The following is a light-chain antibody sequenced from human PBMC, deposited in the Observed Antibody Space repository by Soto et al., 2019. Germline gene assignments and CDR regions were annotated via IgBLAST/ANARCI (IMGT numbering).Light chain of an antibody. Sequence: QSALTRPASVSGSPGQSITISCTGTSSDVGNYNLVSWYQHHPGKAPKLMIYEVSKRPSGVSNRFSGSKSGDTASLTISGLQAEDEADYYCCSYAGSNYVFGTGTKLTVL. J-gene: IGLJ1*01. CDR3: CSYAGSNYV. CDR2: EVS. CDR1: SSDVGNYNL. V-gene: IGLV2-23*02.